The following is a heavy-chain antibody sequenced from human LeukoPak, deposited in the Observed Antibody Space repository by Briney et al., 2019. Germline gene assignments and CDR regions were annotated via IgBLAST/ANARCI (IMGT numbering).Heavy chain of an antibody. D-gene: IGHD1-26*01. V-gene: IGHV2-70*11. CDR1: GFSLSTRGMC. CDR2: IDWDDDK. Sequence: SGPALVQPTQTLTLTCTFSGFSLSTRGMCVSWIRQPPGKALEWLARIDWDDDKYYSKSLTTRLTISKDTSKNQVVLTMTNMDPVDTATYYCARYSVSYYYFDYWGQGTLVTVPS. J-gene: IGHJ4*02. CDR3: ARYSVSYYYFDY.